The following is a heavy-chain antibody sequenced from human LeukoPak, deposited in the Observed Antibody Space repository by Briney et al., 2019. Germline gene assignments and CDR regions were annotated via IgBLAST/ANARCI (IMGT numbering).Heavy chain of an antibody. V-gene: IGHV3-30*02. Sequence: PGGSLRLSCTASGLTFSTSGFNWVRQAPGKGLEWVAFIRYDGSNKYYADSVKGRFTISRDNSKNTLYLQMNSLRAEDTAVYYCATPLGLWFGELLSTLDYWGQGTLVTVSS. J-gene: IGHJ4*02. D-gene: IGHD3-10*01. CDR1: GLTFSTSG. CDR2: IRYDGSNK. CDR3: ATPLGLWFGELLSTLDY.